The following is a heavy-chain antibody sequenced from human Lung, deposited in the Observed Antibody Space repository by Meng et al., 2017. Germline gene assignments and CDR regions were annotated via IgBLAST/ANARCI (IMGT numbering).Heavy chain of an antibody. CDR1: GGSIRSSNW. Sequence: GGLQDWGPGLGRPSGPLSSTCAVFGGSIRSSNWWSWVRQPPGKGLEWIGEIYHSGSTNYNPSLKSRVTISVDKSKNQFSLKLSSVTAADTAVYYCARRGLCLDPQNFDYWGQGTLVTVSS. J-gene: IGHJ4*02. V-gene: IGHV4-4*02. D-gene: IGHD5/OR15-5a*01. CDR3: ARRGLCLDPQNFDY. CDR2: IYHSGST.